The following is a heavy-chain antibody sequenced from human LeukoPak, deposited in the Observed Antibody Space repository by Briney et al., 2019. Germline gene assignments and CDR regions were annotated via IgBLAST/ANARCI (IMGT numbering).Heavy chain of an antibody. V-gene: IGHV1-18*01. Sequence: GASVKVSCKASGYTFTNYGINWVRQAPGQGLEWMGWISTYSGNTNHAQKFQDRVTMTTDTSTSTVYMELRSLRSDDTAVYYCAKEAPLITMVRGQLPEQEDVWGQGTTVTVSS. J-gene: IGHJ6*02. CDR3: AKEAPLITMVRGQLPEQEDV. CDR1: GYTFTNYG. CDR2: ISTYSGNT. D-gene: IGHD3-10*01.